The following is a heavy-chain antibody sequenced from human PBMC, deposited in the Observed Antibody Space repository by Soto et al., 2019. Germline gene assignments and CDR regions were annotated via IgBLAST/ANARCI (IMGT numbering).Heavy chain of an antibody. J-gene: IGHJ4*02. CDR3: ARGYGWGQWLMRSYYFDY. D-gene: IGHD6-19*01. V-gene: IGHV4-34*01. Sequence: QVQLQQWGAGLLKPSETLSLTCAVYGGSFSGYYWSWIRQPPGKGLEWIGEINHSGSTNYNPSLKSRVTISVDTAKNQFSLKLSSVTAADSAVYYCARGYGWGQWLMRSYYFDYWGQGTLVTVSS. CDR1: GGSFSGYY. CDR2: INHSGST.